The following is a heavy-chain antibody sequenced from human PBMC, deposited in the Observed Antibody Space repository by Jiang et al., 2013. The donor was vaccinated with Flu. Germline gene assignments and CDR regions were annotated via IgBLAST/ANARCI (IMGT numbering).Heavy chain of an antibody. CDR2: IYPGDSDT. D-gene: IGHD5-18*01. V-gene: IGHV5-51*01. Sequence: KGLEWMGIIYPGDSDTRYSPSFQGQVTISADKSISTAYLQWSSLKASDTAMYYCASGRVTDYYYYGMDVWGQGTTVTVSS. J-gene: IGHJ6*02. CDR3: ASGRVTDYYYYGMDV.